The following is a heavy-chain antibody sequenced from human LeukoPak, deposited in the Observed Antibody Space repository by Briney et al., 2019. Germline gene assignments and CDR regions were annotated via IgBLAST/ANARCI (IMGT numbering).Heavy chain of an antibody. J-gene: IGHJ4*02. CDR3: ARVDPDSSSTLEVFDY. Sequence: SETLSLTCTVPGGSISSYYWSWIRQPPGKGLEWIGYIYYSGSTNYNPSLKSRVTISVDTSKNQFPLKLSSVTAADTAVYYCARVDPDSSSTLEVFDYWGQGTLVTVSS. CDR1: GGSISSYY. D-gene: IGHD6-6*01. CDR2: IYYSGST. V-gene: IGHV4-59*01.